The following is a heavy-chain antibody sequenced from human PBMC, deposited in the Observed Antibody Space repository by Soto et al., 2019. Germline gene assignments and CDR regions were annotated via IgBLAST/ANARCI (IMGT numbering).Heavy chain of an antibody. CDR2: INAGNGNT. D-gene: IGHD4-4*01. V-gene: IGHV1-3*01. CDR1: GYTFTSYA. J-gene: IGHJ6*02. Sequence: ASVKVSCKASGYTFTSYAMHWVRQAPGQRLEWMGWINAGNGNTKYSQKFQGRVTITRDTSASTAYMELSSLRSEDTAVYYCARGPVTTEGTYYYGMDVWRQGTTVTVSS. CDR3: ARGPVTTEGTYYYGMDV.